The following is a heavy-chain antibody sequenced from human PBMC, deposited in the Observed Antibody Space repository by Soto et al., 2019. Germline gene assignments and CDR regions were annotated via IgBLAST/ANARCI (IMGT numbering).Heavy chain of an antibody. V-gene: IGHV3-23*01. D-gene: IGHD3-3*01. J-gene: IGHJ6*02. CDR1: GFIFSNYA. CDR2: ISGSSGST. CDR3: SREDPWSANADDMDV. Sequence: PGGSLRLSCAASGFIFSNYAMNWVRQAPGKGLEWVSIISGSSGSTYYADSVKGRFIISRDNSKNLLYLQMNSLRDEDTAVYYCSREDPWSANADDMDVWGQGTTVTVSS.